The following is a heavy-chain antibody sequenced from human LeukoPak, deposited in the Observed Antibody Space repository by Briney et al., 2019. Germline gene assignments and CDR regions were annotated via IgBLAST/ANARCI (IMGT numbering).Heavy chain of an antibody. CDR2: FIPIFGTA. V-gene: IGHV1-69*05. J-gene: IGHJ5*02. D-gene: IGHD3-3*01. CDR3: ARWGGYYDFPQYNWFDP. CDR1: GGTFSSYA. Sequence: APVKVSCKASGGTFSSYAISWVRQAPGQGLEWMGGFIPIFGTANYAQKFQGRVTITTDESTSTAYMELSSLRSEDTAVYYCARWGGYYDFPQYNWFDPWGQGTLVTVSS.